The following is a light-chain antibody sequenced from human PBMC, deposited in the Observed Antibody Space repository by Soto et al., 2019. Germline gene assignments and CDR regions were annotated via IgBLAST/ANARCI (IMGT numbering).Light chain of an antibody. J-gene: IGKJ1*01. Sequence: SVMTQYPATLSVSTGQKTTLSCRASQSVGSDLAWYQQKPGQAPRLVIYDIFTRATGVPTRISGGGSGTEFTLTISSLQSEDFAVYYCQQYNDWPRTFGQGTKVDIK. CDR2: DIF. V-gene: IGKV3D-15*01. CDR1: QSVGSD. CDR3: QQYNDWPRT.